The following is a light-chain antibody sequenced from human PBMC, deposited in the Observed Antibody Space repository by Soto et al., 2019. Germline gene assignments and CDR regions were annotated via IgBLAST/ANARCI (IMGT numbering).Light chain of an antibody. V-gene: IGKV1-39*01. J-gene: IGKJ5*01. CDR2: TAS. CDR3: QQTYASIT. Sequence: DIQMTQSPSSLSASVGDRVTLTCRASQNIKNYLNWYQQKPGKAPKLLIYTASTLQNGVPSRFGGSGSGTDFTLTITGLQPEDFGSYYCQQTYASITFGQGTRLEI. CDR1: QNIKNY.